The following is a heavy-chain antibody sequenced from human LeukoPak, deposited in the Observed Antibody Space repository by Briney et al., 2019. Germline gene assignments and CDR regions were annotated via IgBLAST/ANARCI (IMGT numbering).Heavy chain of an antibody. D-gene: IGHD4-17*01. CDR1: GYSFTSYW. J-gene: IGHJ4*02. CDR3: ATVRTYGDYAMNY. CDR2: IYPGDSDT. V-gene: IGHV5-51*01. Sequence: GESLKISCKGSGYSFTSYWIGWVRQMPGKGLEWMGIIYPGDSDTRYSPSFQGQVTISADKSIGTAYLQWSSLKASDTGMYYCATVRTYGDYAMNYSGQGTLVTVSS.